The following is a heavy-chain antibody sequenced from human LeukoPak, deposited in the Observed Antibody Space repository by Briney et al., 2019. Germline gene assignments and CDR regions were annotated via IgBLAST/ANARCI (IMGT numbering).Heavy chain of an antibody. Sequence: SETLSLTCTVSGGSISSYYWSWLRQPPGKGLEWIGYIYYSGSTNYNPSLKSRVTISVDTSKNQFSLKLSSVTAADTAVYYCARDLGSYSSSSYDYWGQGTLVTVSS. CDR1: GGSISSYY. CDR2: IYYSGST. V-gene: IGHV4-59*12. D-gene: IGHD6-6*01. CDR3: ARDLGSYSSSSYDY. J-gene: IGHJ4*02.